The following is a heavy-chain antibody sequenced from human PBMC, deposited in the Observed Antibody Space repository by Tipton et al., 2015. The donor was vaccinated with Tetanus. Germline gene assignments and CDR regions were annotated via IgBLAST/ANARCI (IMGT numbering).Heavy chain of an antibody. J-gene: IGHJ4*02. CDR3: ARSQPPDSNYYDSSGQLDY. Sequence: TLSLTCAVYGGSFSGYYWSWIRQPPGKGLEWIGEINHSGSTNYNPSLKSRVTISVDTPKNQFSLKLSSVTAADTAVYYCARSQPPDSNYYDSSGQLDYWGQGTLVTVSS. D-gene: IGHD3-22*01. CDR1: GGSFSGYY. V-gene: IGHV4-34*01. CDR2: INHSGST.